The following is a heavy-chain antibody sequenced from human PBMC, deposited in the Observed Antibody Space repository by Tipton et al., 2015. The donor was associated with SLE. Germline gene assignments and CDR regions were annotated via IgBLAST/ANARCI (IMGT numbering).Heavy chain of an antibody. V-gene: IGHV4-4*02. Sequence: TLSLTCAVSGGSISSSNWWSWVRQPPGKGLEWIGEIYHSGSTNYNPSLKSRVTISVDTSKNQFSLKLSSVTAADTAVYYCARGAGSSWYAYYYGMDVWGQGTTVTVSS. J-gene: IGHJ6*02. CDR1: GGSISSSNW. CDR3: ARGAGSSWYAYYYGMDV. D-gene: IGHD6-13*01. CDR2: IYHSGST.